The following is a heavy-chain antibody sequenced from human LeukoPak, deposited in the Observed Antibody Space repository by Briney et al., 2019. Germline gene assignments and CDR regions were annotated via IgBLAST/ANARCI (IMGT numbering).Heavy chain of an antibody. Sequence: PGGSLRLSCTTSGFTFGDYAMAWFRQAPGKGLEWVGFVRSKADGGTTQYAAAVKGRFTISRDDSKSIAYLQMNSLKIEDTAVYYCTGDRPIDHWGLGTLVTVSS. CDR2: VRSKADGGTT. J-gene: IGHJ4*02. CDR3: TGDRPIDH. V-gene: IGHV3-49*03. CDR1: GFTFGDYA.